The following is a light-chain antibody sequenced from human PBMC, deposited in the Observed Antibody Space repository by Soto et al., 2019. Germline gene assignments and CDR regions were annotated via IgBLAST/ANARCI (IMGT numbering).Light chain of an antibody. CDR3: CAYVGATTEV. CDR2: EGS. J-gene: IGLJ1*01. CDR1: ISDVGRFDV. Sequence: QSVLTQPASVSGSLGQWITISCTGTISDVGRFDVVSWFLQHPGLVPTLIIYEGSRRPSGVSSRFSGSKSGNTASLTISGLQAEDEAEYYCCAYVGATTEVFGSGTKGTV. V-gene: IGLV2-23*01.